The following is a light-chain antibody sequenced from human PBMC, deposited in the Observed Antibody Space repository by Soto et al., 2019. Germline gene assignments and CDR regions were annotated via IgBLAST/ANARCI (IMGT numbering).Light chain of an antibody. CDR3: QQYENLPT. Sequence: DIQLTQSPSSLSASVGDRVTITCRTSQNINNYLNWYQQKPGRAPKLLIYDASNLEAGVPSRFRGSGSGTDFTFTISRLQPEDIATYYCQQYENLPTFGQGTRLEI. CDR1: QNINNY. J-gene: IGKJ5*01. V-gene: IGKV1-33*01. CDR2: DAS.